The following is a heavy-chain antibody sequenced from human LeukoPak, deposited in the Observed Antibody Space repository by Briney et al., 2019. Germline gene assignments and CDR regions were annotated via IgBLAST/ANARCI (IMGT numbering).Heavy chain of an antibody. CDR3: ARGYSNYLYYFDY. J-gene: IGHJ4*02. V-gene: IGHV1-8*01. CDR1: GYTFTSYD. CDR2: MNPNSGNT. D-gene: IGHD4-11*01. Sequence: ASVKVSCKASGYTFTSYDINWVRQATGQGLEWMGWMNPNSGNTGYAQKFQGRVTMTRNTSISTAYMELSSLRSEDAAVYYCARGYSNYLYYFDYWGQGTLVTVSS.